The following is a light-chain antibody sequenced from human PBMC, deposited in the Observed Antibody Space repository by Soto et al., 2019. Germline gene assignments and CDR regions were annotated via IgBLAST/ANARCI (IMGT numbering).Light chain of an antibody. V-gene: IGKV3-15*01. CDR3: QQYNDWPPYT. CDR1: QSVTTN. J-gene: IGKJ2*01. Sequence: ETVVTQSPATLSVSPGERATLSCRASQSVTTNLAWYQQKSGQAPRLLIYGASTRATGVPARFSGSGSGTEFTLTISSLPSEDFAVYYCQQYNDWPPYTFGQGTKLEIK. CDR2: GAS.